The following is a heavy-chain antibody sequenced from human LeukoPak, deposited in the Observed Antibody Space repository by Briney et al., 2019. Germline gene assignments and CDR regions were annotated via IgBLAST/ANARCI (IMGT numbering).Heavy chain of an antibody. V-gene: IGHV1-18*04. CDR2: ISGYKGNT. J-gene: IGHJ4*02. D-gene: IGHD6-19*01. CDR3: ARVRGSGWFSYFDY. Sequence: ASVKVSCKASGYTFTSYGISWVRQAPGQGLEWMGWISGYKGNTNYAQKFQGRVTMTTDTSTSTVYMELRSLRSDDTAVYYCARVRGSGWFSYFDYWGQGTLVTVSS. CDR1: GYTFTSYG.